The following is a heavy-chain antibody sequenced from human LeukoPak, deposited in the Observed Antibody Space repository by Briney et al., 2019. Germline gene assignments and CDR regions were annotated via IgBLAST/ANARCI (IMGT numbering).Heavy chain of an antibody. V-gene: IGHV4-59*01. CDR1: GGSISSYY. D-gene: IGHD3-10*01. CDR2: ISYSGST. J-gene: IGHJ4*02. Sequence: SETLSLSCTVSGGSISSYYWSWIRQPPGKGLEWIGYISYSGSTNYNPSLKSRVTISVDTSKNQFSLKLNSVTAADTAMYYCARGEPYYYGSGTLVDYFDYWGQGTLVTVSS. CDR3: ARGEPYYYGSGTLVDYFDY.